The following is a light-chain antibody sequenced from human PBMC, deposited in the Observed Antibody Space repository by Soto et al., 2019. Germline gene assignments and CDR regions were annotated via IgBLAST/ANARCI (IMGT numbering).Light chain of an antibody. J-gene: IGKJ2*01. Sequence: DIVVTQSPDSLPVSLGERATINCKSSQSVLSSSNDKNYLAWYRQKPGQPPKLLIYWASTRESGVPDRFSGSGSGTDFTLTITRLQAEDVAVYYCQQYYNSPYTFGQGTMLEIK. CDR3: QQYYNSPYT. V-gene: IGKV4-1*01. CDR1: QSVLSSSNDKNY. CDR2: WAS.